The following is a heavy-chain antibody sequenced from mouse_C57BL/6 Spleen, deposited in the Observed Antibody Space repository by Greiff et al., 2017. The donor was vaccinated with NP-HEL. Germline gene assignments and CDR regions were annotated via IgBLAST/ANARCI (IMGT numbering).Heavy chain of an antibody. CDR2: INPYNGGT. CDR3: ARERNYYGSSYGYFDV. J-gene: IGHJ1*03. Sequence: VQLQQSGPVLVKPGASVKMSCKASGYTFTDYYMNWVKQSHGKSLEWIGVINPYNGGTSYNQKFKGKATLTVDKSSSTAYMELNSLTSEDSAVYYCARERNYYGSSYGYFDVWGTGATVTVSS. CDR1: GYTFTDYY. V-gene: IGHV1-19*01. D-gene: IGHD1-1*01.